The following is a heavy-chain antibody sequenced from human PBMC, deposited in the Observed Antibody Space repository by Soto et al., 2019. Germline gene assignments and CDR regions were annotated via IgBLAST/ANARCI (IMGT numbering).Heavy chain of an antibody. CDR1: GGSISSGDYC. V-gene: IGHV4-30-4*01. J-gene: IGHJ6*02. CDR3: AREVISYYYYYGMDV. Sequence: SETLSLTCTVPGGSISSGDYCWSWIRQPPGKGLEWIGYIYYSGSTYYNPSLKSRVTISVDTYKNQFSLKLSSVTAADTAVYYCAREVISYYYYYGMDVWGQGTTVTVSS. D-gene: IGHD3-10*01. CDR2: IYYSGST.